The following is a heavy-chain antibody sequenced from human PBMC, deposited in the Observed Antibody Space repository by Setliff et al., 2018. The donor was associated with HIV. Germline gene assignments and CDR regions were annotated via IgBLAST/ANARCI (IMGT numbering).Heavy chain of an antibody. V-gene: IGHV4-59*11. CDR1: GGSISSHY. CDR2: IYSGGTT. Sequence: PSETLSFTCTVSGGSISSHYWSRIRQPPGKGLEWIGNIYSGGTTYYNSSLRSRVTISLDTSKNQFSLKLSSVTAADTAIYYCARELGSFPYYMDVWGKGTTVTVSS. J-gene: IGHJ6*03. D-gene: IGHD3-10*01. CDR3: ARELGSFPYYMDV.